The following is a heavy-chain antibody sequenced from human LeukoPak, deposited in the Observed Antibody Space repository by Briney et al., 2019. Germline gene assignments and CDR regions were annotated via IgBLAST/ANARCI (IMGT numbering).Heavy chain of an antibody. J-gene: IGHJ4*02. D-gene: IGHD5-12*01. CDR3: ARMGGYGRWLRPGAVGY. CDR1: GGSFSGYY. Sequence: KPSETLSLTCAVYGGSFSGYYWSWIRQPPGKGLEWIGEINHSGSTNYNPSLKSRVTISVDTSKNQFSQKLSSVTAADTAVYYCARMGGYGRWLRPGAVGYWGQGTLVTVSS. V-gene: IGHV4-34*01. CDR2: INHSGST.